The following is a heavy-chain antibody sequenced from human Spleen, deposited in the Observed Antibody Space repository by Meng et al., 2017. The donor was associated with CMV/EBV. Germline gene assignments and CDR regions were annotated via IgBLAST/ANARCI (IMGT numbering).Heavy chain of an antibody. Sequence: GESRKISCAASGFTVSNNYMSWVRQAPGKGLEWVSSISSSSSYIYYADSVKGRFTISRDNAKNSLYLQMNSLRAEDTAVYYCARDRDSGSYQFDYWGQGTLVTVSS. V-gene: IGHV3-21*01. CDR1: GFTVSNNY. D-gene: IGHD1-26*01. J-gene: IGHJ4*02. CDR2: ISSSSSYI. CDR3: ARDRDSGSYQFDY.